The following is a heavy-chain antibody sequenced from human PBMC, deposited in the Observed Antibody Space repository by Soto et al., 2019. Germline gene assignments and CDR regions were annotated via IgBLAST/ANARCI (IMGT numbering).Heavy chain of an antibody. CDR1: GFTFGDYA. Sequence: GGSLRLSCTASGFTFGDYAMSWFRQAPGKGLEWVGFIRSKAYGGTTEYAASVKGRFTISRDDSKSIAYLQMNSLKTEDTAVYYCTRWPGLAILDYSYYGMDVWGQGTTVTVSS. J-gene: IGHJ6*02. CDR2: IRSKAYGGTT. D-gene: IGHD5-12*01. V-gene: IGHV3-49*03. CDR3: TRWPGLAILDYSYYGMDV.